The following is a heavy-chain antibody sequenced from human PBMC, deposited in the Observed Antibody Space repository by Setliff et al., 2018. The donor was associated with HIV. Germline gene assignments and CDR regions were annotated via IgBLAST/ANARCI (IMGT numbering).Heavy chain of an antibody. CDR2: VNHDENT. CDR3: ARSPTSNYLYYFDF. Sequence: LSLTCTVSGGSISSGGCYWSWIRQHPGKGLEWIGEVNHDENTNYNPSLKSRVTISLDTSKNQFSLKVSSVTAADTAVYYCARSPTSNYLYYFDFWGQGTLVTVSS. J-gene: IGHJ4*02. CDR1: GGSISSGGCY. D-gene: IGHD4-4*01. V-gene: IGHV4-31*03.